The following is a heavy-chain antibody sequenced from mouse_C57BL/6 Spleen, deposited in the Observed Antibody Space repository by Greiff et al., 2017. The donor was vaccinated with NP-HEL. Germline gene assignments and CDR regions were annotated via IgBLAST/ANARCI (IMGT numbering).Heavy chain of an antibody. CDR2: IDPSDSYT. CDR1: GYTFTSYW. J-gene: IGHJ2*01. V-gene: IGHV1-69*01. CDR3: ARFSNYGY. D-gene: IGHD2-5*01. Sequence: VKLQQPGAELVMPGASVKLSCKASGYTFTSYWMHWVKQRPGQGLEWIGEIDPSDSYTNYNQKFKGKSTLTVDKSSSTAYMQLSSLTSEDSAVYYCARFSNYGYWGQGTTLTVSS.